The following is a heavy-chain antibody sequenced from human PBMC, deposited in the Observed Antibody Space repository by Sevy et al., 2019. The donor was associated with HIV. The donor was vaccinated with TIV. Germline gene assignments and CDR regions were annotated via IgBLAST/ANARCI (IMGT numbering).Heavy chain of an antibody. CDR1: GDSVSSNSAA. Sequence: SQTLSLTCAISGDSVSSNSAAWNWIRQSPSRGLEWLGRTYYRSKWYNDYAVSVKSRITINPDTSKNQFSLQLNSVTPEDTSVYYCARGPGQWLVLGNFDYWGQGTLVTVSS. CDR2: TYYRSKWYN. J-gene: IGHJ4*02. V-gene: IGHV6-1*01. CDR3: ARGPGQWLVLGNFDY. D-gene: IGHD6-19*01.